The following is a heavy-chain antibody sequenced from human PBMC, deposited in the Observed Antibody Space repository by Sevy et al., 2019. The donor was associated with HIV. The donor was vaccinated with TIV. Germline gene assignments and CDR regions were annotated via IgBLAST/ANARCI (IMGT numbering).Heavy chain of an antibody. Sequence: SETLSLTCTVSGGSISSGGYYWSWIRQHPGKGLEWIGYIYYSGSTYYNPSLKSRVTISVDTSKNHFSLKLSSVTAADTAVYYCARDTACSGGSCYFDYYYGMDVWGQGTTVTVSS. CDR1: GGSISSGGYY. D-gene: IGHD2-15*01. J-gene: IGHJ6*02. CDR2: IYYSGST. CDR3: ARDTACSGGSCYFDYYYGMDV. V-gene: IGHV4-31*03.